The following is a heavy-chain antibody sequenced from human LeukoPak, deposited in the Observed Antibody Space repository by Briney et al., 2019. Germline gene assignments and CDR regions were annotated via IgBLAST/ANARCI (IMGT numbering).Heavy chain of an antibody. Sequence: ASVKVSCKASGYTFTSYDINWVRQATGQGLEWMGWMNPNSGNTGYAQKFQGRVTITRNTSISTAYMELSSLRSEDTAVYYCARDGDDSSGYYDYPFDYWGQGTLVTVSS. V-gene: IGHV1-8*03. CDR3: ARDGDDSSGYYDYPFDY. CDR1: GYTFTSYD. J-gene: IGHJ4*02. CDR2: MNPNSGNT. D-gene: IGHD3-22*01.